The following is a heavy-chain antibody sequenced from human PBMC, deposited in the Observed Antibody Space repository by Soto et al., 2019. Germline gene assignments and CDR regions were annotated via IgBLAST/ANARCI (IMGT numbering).Heavy chain of an antibody. CDR2: ISTYNGDT. V-gene: IGHV1-18*01. D-gene: IGHD5-12*01. CDR3: AREGVAPYYYYGMDV. J-gene: IGHJ6*02. CDR1: GYTFTNYD. Sequence: GASVKVSCKASGYTFTNYDINWVRQAPGQGLEWMGWISTYNGDTNYAQTFQGRVTMTTDTSTSTAYMELRSLRSDDTAVYYCAREGVAPYYYYGMDVWGQGTPVTVSS.